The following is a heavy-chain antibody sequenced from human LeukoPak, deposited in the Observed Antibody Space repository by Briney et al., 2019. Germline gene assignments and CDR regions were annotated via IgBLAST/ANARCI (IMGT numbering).Heavy chain of an antibody. D-gene: IGHD3-10*01. CDR2: INPSGDRT. Sequence: ASVKVSCKASGYTFTTYYMHWVRQAPGQGLGWMGIINPSGDRTNYAQKFQGRVTMTRDTSTSTVYMELRSLRSQDTAVYYCASETGGSGWFDPWGQGTLVTVSS. CDR3: ASETGGSGWFDP. CDR1: GYTFTTYY. J-gene: IGHJ5*02. V-gene: IGHV1-46*01.